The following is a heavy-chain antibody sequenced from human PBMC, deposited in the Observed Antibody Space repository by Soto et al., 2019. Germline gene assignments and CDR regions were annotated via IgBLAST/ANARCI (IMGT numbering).Heavy chain of an antibody. CDR3: ARHRHPRGTVGATSPLDP. Sequence: GGSLRLSCAISGFSVSSNYLSWVRQAPGKGLEWVSVHYSGGSTYYADSVQGRFTISRDKSNNTLYLQMRRVRAEDTAVYFCARHRHPRGTVGATSPLDPWGQGTQVTGS. CDR2: HYSGGST. CDR1: GFSVSSNY. D-gene: IGHD1-26*01. J-gene: IGHJ5*02. V-gene: IGHV3-53*01.